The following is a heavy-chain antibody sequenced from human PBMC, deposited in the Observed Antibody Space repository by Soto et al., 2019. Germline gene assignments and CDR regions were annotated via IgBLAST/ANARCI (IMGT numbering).Heavy chain of an antibody. J-gene: IGHJ2*01. V-gene: IGHV4-4*02. D-gene: IGHD6-13*01. CDR1: SDSIDSSDW. CDR2: ISQGGNT. CDR3: ARDNKAASGQCYFDL. Sequence: QAQLQESGPGLVTPSETLSLTCTVFSDSIDSSDWWNGVRQSPGRGLEWIGEISQGGNTNYNPTLLSRVTISVDMSKNQFSLKVNSVNAADTAVYYCARDNKAASGQCYFDLWGRGTLDTVSS.